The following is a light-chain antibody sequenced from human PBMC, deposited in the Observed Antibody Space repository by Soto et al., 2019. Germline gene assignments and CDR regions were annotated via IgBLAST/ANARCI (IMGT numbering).Light chain of an antibody. Sequence: DIQMTQSPPSLSASVGDRVTITCRASQNISSYLNWYHQKPGEVPKLLIYGASTLQSGVPSGFSGSGSGTDFTLTISSLQPEDFATYYCQQSQSTPITFGQGTRLEIK. V-gene: IGKV1-39*01. CDR3: QQSQSTPIT. CDR2: GAS. J-gene: IGKJ5*01. CDR1: QNISSY.